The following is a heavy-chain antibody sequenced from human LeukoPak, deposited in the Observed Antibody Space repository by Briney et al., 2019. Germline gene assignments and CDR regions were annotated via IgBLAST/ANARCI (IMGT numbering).Heavy chain of an antibody. CDR2: ISYDGSNK. D-gene: IGHD5-24*01. J-gene: IGHJ4*02. V-gene: IGHV3-30-3*01. Sequence: GGSLRLSCAASGFIFSSYAMHWVRQAPGKGLEWVAFISYDGSNKHYADSVQGRFTISRDNSKNTLYLQMNSLRPEDTAVYYCARARFGYNRGPFDYWGQGILVTVSS. CDR1: GFIFSSYA. CDR3: ARARFGYNRGPFDY.